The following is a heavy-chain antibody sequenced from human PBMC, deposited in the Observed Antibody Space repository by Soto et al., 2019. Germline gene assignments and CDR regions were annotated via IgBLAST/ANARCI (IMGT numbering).Heavy chain of an antibody. CDR2: IIPIFGTA. Sequence: ASVKVSCKASGGTFSSYAISWVRQAPGQGLEWMGGIIPIFGTANYAQKFQGRVTITADESTSTAYMELSSLRSEDTAVYYCAHDLWSGYYTSYWGQGTLVTVSS. CDR3: AHDLWSGYYTSY. V-gene: IGHV1-69*13. D-gene: IGHD3-3*01. J-gene: IGHJ4*02. CDR1: GGTFSSYA.